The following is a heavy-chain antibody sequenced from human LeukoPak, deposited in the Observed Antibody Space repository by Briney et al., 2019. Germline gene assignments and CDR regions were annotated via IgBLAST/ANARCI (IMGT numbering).Heavy chain of an antibody. Sequence: PSETLSLTCTVSGDSISSSSYYWGWIRQPPGKGLEWIGSMSYSGSTYYNPSLKSRVTISVDTSKNQFSLKLSSVTAADTAVYYCARDSSGLGHWGQGTLVTVSP. CDR2: MSYSGST. D-gene: IGHD2/OR15-2a*01. V-gene: IGHV4-39*07. J-gene: IGHJ4*02. CDR3: ARDSSGLGH. CDR1: GDSISSSSYY.